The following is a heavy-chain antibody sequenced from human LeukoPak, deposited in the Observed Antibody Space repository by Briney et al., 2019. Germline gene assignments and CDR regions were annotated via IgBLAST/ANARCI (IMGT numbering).Heavy chain of an antibody. D-gene: IGHD5-24*01. CDR2: IYYSGST. V-gene: IGHV4-39*01. CDR3: ARPRDGYYLGKFDP. Sequence: SETLSLTCTVSGGSISSSSYYWSWIRQPPGKGLEWIGSIYYSGSTYYNPSLKSRVTISVDTSKNQFSLKLSSVTAADTAVYYCARPRDGYYLGKFDPWGQGTLVTVSS. J-gene: IGHJ5*02. CDR1: GGSISSSSYY.